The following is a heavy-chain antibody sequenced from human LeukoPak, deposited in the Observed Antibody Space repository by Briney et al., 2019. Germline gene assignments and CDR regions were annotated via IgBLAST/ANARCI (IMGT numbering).Heavy chain of an antibody. CDR3: ARGGPDGMDV. J-gene: IGHJ6*02. CDR1: GFTFSDYY. Sequence: PGGSLRLSCAASGFTFSDYYMSWIRQAPGKGLEWVSYISDRTSDTNYIDSVKGRFTISRDNAKKSLHLQMNSLRAEDTAVYYCARGGPDGMDVWGQGTTVTVS. V-gene: IGHV3-11*06. CDR2: ISDRTSDT. D-gene: IGHD1-26*01.